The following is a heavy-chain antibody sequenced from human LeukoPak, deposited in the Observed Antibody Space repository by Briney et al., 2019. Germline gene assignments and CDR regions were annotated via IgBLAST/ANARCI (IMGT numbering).Heavy chain of an antibody. Sequence: PGGSLRLSCAASGFTFSSYSMNWVRQAPGKGLEWVSSISSSSSYIYYADSVKGRFTISRDNAKNSLYLQMNSLRGEDTAVYYCARGAIAVAGLFDYWGQGTLVTVSS. CDR2: ISSSSSYI. CDR1: GFTFSSYS. V-gene: IGHV3-21*01. CDR3: ARGAIAVAGLFDY. D-gene: IGHD6-19*01. J-gene: IGHJ4*02.